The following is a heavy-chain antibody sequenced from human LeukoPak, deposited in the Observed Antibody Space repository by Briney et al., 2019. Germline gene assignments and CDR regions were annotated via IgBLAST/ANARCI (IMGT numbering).Heavy chain of an antibody. Sequence: ASVKVSCKASGYNFAGYYIHWVRQAPGQGLEWMGIISPSGASTSYAQKFQGRVTITADESTSTAYMELSSLRSEDTAVYYCARDAYYYDSSGYYSHWGQGTLVTVSS. D-gene: IGHD3-22*01. J-gene: IGHJ4*02. V-gene: IGHV1-46*01. CDR2: ISPSGAST. CDR3: ARDAYYYDSSGYYSH. CDR1: GYNFAGYY.